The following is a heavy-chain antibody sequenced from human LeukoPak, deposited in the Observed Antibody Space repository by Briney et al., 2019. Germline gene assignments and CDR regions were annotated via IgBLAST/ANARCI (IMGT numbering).Heavy chain of an antibody. CDR1: GGSFSGYY. J-gene: IGHJ4*02. D-gene: IGHD1-1*01. Sequence: SETLSLTCAVYGGSFSGYYWSWIRQPPGKGLEWIGEINHSGSTNYNPSLKSRVTISVDTSKNQFSLKLSYVTAADTAVYYCAGSTGPLDYWGQGTLVTVSS. CDR2: INHSGST. CDR3: AGSTGPLDY. V-gene: IGHV4-34*01.